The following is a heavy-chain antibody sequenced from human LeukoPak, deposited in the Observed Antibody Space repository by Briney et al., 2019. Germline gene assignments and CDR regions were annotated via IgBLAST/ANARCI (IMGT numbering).Heavy chain of an antibody. J-gene: IGHJ4*02. CDR2: IRYDGSNK. Sequence: PGGSLRLSCAASGFTFSSYGMHWVRQAPGKGLEWVAFIRYDGSNKCYADSVKGRFTISRDNSKNTLYLQMNSLRAEDTAVYYCAKDYYDFWSGYFDYWGQGTLVTVSS. V-gene: IGHV3-30*02. CDR1: GFTFSSYG. D-gene: IGHD3-3*01. CDR3: AKDYYDFWSGYFDY.